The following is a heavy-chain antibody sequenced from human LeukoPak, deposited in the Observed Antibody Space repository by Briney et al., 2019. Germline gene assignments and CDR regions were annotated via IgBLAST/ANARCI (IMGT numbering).Heavy chain of an antibody. D-gene: IGHD3-9*01. V-gene: IGHV1-8*01. Sequence: ASVKVSCKASGYTFTSYDINWVRQATGQGLEWMGWMNPNSGNTGYARKFQGRVTMTRNTSISTAYMELSSLRSEDTAVYYCARGLPHILTGYYKGPNFRHNNWFDPWGQGTLVTVSS. CDR1: GYTFTSYD. CDR2: MNPNSGNT. J-gene: IGHJ5*02. CDR3: ARGLPHILTGYYKGPNFRHNNWFDP.